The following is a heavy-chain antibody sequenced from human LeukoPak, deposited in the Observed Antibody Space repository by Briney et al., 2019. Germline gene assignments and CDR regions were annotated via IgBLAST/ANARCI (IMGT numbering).Heavy chain of an antibody. J-gene: IGHJ2*01. CDR3: ARVPTNWYFDL. CDR2: IYHSGST. V-gene: IGHV4-38-2*02. Sequence: SETLSLTCTVSGYSISSGYYWGWIRQPLGRGLEWIGSIYHSGSTYYNPSLKSRVTISVATSKNQFSLKLSSVTAADTAVYYCARVPTNWYFDLWGRGTLVTVSS. D-gene: IGHD1-14*01. CDR1: GYSISSGYY.